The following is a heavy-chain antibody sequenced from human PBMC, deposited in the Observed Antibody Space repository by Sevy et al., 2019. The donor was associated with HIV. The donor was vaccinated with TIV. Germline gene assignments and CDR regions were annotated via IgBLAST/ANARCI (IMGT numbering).Heavy chain of an antibody. J-gene: IGHJ4*02. V-gene: IGHV4-61*01. Sequence: SETLSLTCTVSGGSVSSGSYYWSWIRQPPGKGLEWIGYIYYSGSTNYNPSLKSRVTISVDTSKNQFSLKLSSVTAADTAVYYCARLQDPNPHYYDSSLNDYWGQGTLVTVSS. D-gene: IGHD3-22*01. CDR3: ARLQDPNPHYYDSSLNDY. CDR2: IYYSGST. CDR1: GGSVSSGSYY.